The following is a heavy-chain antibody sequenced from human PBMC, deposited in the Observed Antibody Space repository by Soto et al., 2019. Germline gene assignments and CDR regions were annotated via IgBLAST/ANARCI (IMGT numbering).Heavy chain of an antibody. CDR2: ISSSSGYT. V-gene: IGHV3-11*06. J-gene: IGHJ4*02. D-gene: IGHD2-21*02. CDR1: GFTFSDYY. Sequence: VQLVESGGGLVKPGGSLRLSCAASGFTFSDYYMSWIRRAPGKGLEWISFISSSSGYTSYADSVKGRFTISRDNAKNSLYLQMNSLRAEDTAVYFCARVAGHGDQRFDYWGPGTLVSVSS. CDR3: ARVAGHGDQRFDY.